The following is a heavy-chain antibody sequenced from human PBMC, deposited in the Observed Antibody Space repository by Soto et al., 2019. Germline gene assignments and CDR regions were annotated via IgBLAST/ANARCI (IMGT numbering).Heavy chain of an antibody. CDR3: ARDLDPPNIWFDP. J-gene: IGHJ5*02. CDR2: IYYSGSN. D-gene: IGHD3-3*01. Sequence: QVQLQESGPGLVKPSQTLSLTCTVSGGSISSGGYYWSWIRQHPWKGLEWIGYIYYSGSNYYNPSLKSRVTISVDTSKNQFSLKLSSVTAADTAVYYCARDLDPPNIWFDPWGQGTLVTVSS. V-gene: IGHV4-31*03. CDR1: GGSISSGGYY.